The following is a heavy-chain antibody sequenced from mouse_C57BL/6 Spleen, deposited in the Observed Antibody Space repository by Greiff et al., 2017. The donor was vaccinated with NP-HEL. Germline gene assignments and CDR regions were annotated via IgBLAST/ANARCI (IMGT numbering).Heavy chain of an antibody. Sequence: VQLKQSGEGLVKPGGSLKLSCADSGFTFSSYAMSWVRQTPEKRLEWVAYISSGGDYLYYADTVKGRFTISIDNARNTLYLQMSSLKSEDTAMYYCTRDSLYYAMDYWGQGASVPVSS. V-gene: IGHV5-9-1*02. CDR3: TRDSLYYAMDY. CDR2: ISSGGDYL. CDR1: GFTFSSYA. J-gene: IGHJ4*01.